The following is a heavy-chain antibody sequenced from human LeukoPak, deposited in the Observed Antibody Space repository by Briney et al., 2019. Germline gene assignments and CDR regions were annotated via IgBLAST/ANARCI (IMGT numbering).Heavy chain of an antibody. CDR2: ISWNSGSI. CDR1: GFTFDDYA. Sequence: GRSLRLSYAASGFTFDDYAMHWVRQAPGKGLEWVSGISWNSGSIGYADSVKGRFTISRDNAKNSLYLQMNSLRAEDTALYYCAKGGYGSGSYLSPRFDPWGQGTLVTVSS. D-gene: IGHD3-10*01. J-gene: IGHJ5*02. CDR3: AKGGYGSGSYLSPRFDP. V-gene: IGHV3-9*01.